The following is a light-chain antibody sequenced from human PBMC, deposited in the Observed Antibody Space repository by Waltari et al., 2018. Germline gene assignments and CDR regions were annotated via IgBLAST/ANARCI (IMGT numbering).Light chain of an antibody. V-gene: IGLV2-14*01. CDR1: SSDVGAYNY. CDR3: SSYTSSNTLDVM. Sequence: QSALTQPASVSGSPGQSITISCTGTSSDVGAYNYVSWYQQHPGKAPNPMIDEASNRPAGVSSRFSGSKSGDTASLTISGLQAEDEADYYCSSYTSSNTLDVMFGGGTTLTVL. CDR2: EAS. J-gene: IGLJ3*02.